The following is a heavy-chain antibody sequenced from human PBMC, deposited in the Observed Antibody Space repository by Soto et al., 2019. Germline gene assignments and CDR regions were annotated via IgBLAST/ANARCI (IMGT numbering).Heavy chain of an antibody. D-gene: IGHD3-3*01. CDR1: GFTFISYA. J-gene: IGHJ4*02. CDR2: ISGSGGST. V-gene: IGHV3-23*01. CDR3: AKFKSGFWSGHGY. Sequence: GGSLRLSCAASGFTFISYAMSWVLQAPGKGLEWVSAISGSGGSTYYADSVKGRFTISRDNSKNTLYLQMNSLRAEDTAVYYCAKFKSGFWSGHGYWGQGTLVTVSS.